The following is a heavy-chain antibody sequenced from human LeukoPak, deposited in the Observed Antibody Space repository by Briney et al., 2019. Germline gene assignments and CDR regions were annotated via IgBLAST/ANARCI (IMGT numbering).Heavy chain of an antibody. CDR1: GFTFSSCW. V-gene: IGHV3-21*04. Sequence: GGSLRLSCAASGFTFSSCWMNWVRQAPGKGLEWVSSISTSSSYIYYAGSVKGRFTISRDNSKNTLYLQMNSLRAEDTAVYYCASAGQLGYYYMDVWGKGTTVTVSS. D-gene: IGHD6-6*01. J-gene: IGHJ6*03. CDR2: ISTSSSYI. CDR3: ASAGQLGYYYMDV.